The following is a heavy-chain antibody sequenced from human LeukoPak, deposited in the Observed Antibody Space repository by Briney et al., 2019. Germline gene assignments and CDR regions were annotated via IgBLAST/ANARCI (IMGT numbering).Heavy chain of an antibody. CDR1: GFTFSSYW. V-gene: IGHV3-7*01. CDR3: ARCGYSYGYLYYYYYGMDV. Sequence: GGSLRLSCAASGFTFSSYWMSWVRQAPGKGLEWVANIKQDGSEKYYVDSVKGRLTISRDNAKNSLYLQMNSLRAEDTAVYYCARCGYSYGYLYYYYYGMDVWGQGTTVTVSS. J-gene: IGHJ6*02. CDR2: IKQDGSEK. D-gene: IGHD5-18*01.